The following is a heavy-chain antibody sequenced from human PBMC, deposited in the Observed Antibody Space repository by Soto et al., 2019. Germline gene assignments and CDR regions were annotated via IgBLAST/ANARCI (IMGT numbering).Heavy chain of an antibody. CDR3: ARESDYYGSGSLDY. Sequence: EVQLVESGGGLVQPGGSLRLSCAASGFTFSSYDMHWVRQATGKGLEWVSAIGTAGDTYYPGSVKGRFTISRENAKISLYLQMNSLRAGDTAVYYCARESDYYGSGSLDYWGQGTLVTVSS. V-gene: IGHV3-13*01. J-gene: IGHJ4*02. D-gene: IGHD3-10*01. CDR2: IGTAGDT. CDR1: GFTFSSYD.